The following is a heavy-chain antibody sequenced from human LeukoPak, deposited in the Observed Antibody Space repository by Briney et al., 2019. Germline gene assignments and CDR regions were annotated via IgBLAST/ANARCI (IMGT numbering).Heavy chain of an antibody. Sequence: SETLSLTCAVYGGSFSGYYWSWIRQPPGKGLEWIGEINHSGSTNYNPSLKSRVTISVDTSKNQFSLKLSSVTAADTAVYYCARDQPPYCSSTSCQGYWGQGTLVTVSS. J-gene: IGHJ4*02. CDR1: GGSFSGYY. V-gene: IGHV4-34*01. D-gene: IGHD2-2*01. CDR3: ARDQPPYCSSTSCQGY. CDR2: INHSGST.